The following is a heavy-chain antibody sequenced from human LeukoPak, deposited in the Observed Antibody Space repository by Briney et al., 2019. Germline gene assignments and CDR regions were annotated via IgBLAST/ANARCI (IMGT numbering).Heavy chain of an antibody. CDR1: GGSFSGYY. Sequence: PSETLSLTCAVYGGSFSGYYWSWIRQPPGKGLEWIGYIYYSGSTNYNPSLKSRVTISVDTSKNQFSLKLSSVTAADTAVYYCARVVPAAHIQNWFDPWGQGTLVTVSS. CDR3: ARVVPAAHIQNWFDP. D-gene: IGHD2-2*01. V-gene: IGHV4-59*01. CDR2: IYYSGST. J-gene: IGHJ5*02.